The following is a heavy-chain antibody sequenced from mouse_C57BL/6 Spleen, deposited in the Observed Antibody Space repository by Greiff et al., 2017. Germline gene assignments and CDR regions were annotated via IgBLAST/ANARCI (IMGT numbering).Heavy chain of an antibody. V-gene: IGHV1-4*01. CDR2: INPSSGYT. J-gene: IGHJ2*01. CDR1: GYTFTSYT. D-gene: IGHD1-1*01. Sequence: SGAELARPGASVKMSCKASGYTFTSYTMHWVKQRPGQGLAWIGYINPSSGYTKYKQKFKDKATLTADKSSSTAYMQLSSLTSEDSAVYYCARSGTTIVATDYWGQGTTLTVSS. CDR3: ARSGTTIVATDY.